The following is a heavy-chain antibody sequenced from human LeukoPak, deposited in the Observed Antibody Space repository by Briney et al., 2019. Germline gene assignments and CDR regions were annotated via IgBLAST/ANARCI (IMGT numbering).Heavy chain of an antibody. CDR3: ARDCGSTSCPFDY. J-gene: IGHJ4*02. D-gene: IGHD2-2*01. Sequence: GASVKVSCKASGGTFSSCAISWVRQAPGQGLEWMGGIIPIFGTANYAQKFQGRVTITADESTSTAYMELSSLRSEDTAVYYCARDCGSTSCPFDYWGQGTLVTVSS. CDR1: GGTFSSCA. V-gene: IGHV1-69*13. CDR2: IIPIFGTA.